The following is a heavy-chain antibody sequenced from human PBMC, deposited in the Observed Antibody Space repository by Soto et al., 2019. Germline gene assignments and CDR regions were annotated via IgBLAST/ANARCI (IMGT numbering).Heavy chain of an antibody. J-gene: IGHJ4*02. V-gene: IGHV4-34*01. CDR3: ARGRDFWSGYYLDY. CDR1: GGSFSGYY. D-gene: IGHD3-3*01. Sequence: SETLSLTCAVYGGSFSGYYWSWIRQPPGKGLEWIGEINHSGSTNYNPSLKSRVTISVDTSKNQFSLKLSSVTAADTAVYYCARGRDFWSGYYLDYWGQGTLVTVSS. CDR2: INHSGST.